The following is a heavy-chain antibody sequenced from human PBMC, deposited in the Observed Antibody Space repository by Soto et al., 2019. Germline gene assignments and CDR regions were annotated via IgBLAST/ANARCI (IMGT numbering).Heavy chain of an antibody. D-gene: IGHD4-17*01. CDR2: IYYSGST. Sequence: SETLSLTCTVSGGSISSYYWSWIRQPPGKGLEWIGYIYYSGSTNYNPSLKSQVTISVDTSKNQFSLKLSSVTAADTAVYYCARDYGDYVGSFDYWGQGTLVTVSS. J-gene: IGHJ4*02. CDR3: ARDYGDYVGSFDY. V-gene: IGHV4-59*01. CDR1: GGSISSYY.